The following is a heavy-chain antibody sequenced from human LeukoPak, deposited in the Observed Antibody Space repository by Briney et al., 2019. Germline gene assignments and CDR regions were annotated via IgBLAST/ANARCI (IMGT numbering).Heavy chain of an antibody. V-gene: IGHV3-30*18. CDR1: GFTFSSYG. CDR3: GKGTPVTTVAYFDS. D-gene: IGHD4-17*01. CDR2: ISYDGSNK. Sequence: GGSLRLSCAASGFTFSSYGMHWVRQAPGKGLEWVAVISYDGSNKYYADSVKGRFTISRDNSKNTLYLQMNSLRAEDTAVYYWGKGTPVTTVAYFDSWGQGTLVTSPQ. J-gene: IGHJ4*02.